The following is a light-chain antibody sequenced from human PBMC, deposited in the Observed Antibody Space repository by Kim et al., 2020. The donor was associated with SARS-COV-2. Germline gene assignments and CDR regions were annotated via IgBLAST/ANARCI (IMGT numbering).Light chain of an antibody. Sequence: SVSPAQTASITCSGDKLGDKYACWYQQKPGQSPVLVIYQDSKRPSGIPERFSGSNSGNTATLTISGTQAMDEADYYCQAWDSSAWVFGGGTQLTVL. V-gene: IGLV3-1*01. CDR2: QDS. CDR1: KLGDKY. CDR3: QAWDSSAWV. J-gene: IGLJ3*02.